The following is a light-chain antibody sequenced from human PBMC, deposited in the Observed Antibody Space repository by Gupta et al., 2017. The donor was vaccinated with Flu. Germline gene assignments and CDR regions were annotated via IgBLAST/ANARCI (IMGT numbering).Light chain of an antibody. Sequence: SSTNVGNNWVSWYQQVPGTAPKLLIYAVNRRPSEIPDRFSGSKSGTSATLAIAGLQTGDEADYYCGTWDSSLDSEVFGTGTRVTVL. CDR1: STNVGNNW. CDR2: AVN. J-gene: IGLJ1*01. V-gene: IGLV1-51*01. CDR3: GTWDSSLDSEV.